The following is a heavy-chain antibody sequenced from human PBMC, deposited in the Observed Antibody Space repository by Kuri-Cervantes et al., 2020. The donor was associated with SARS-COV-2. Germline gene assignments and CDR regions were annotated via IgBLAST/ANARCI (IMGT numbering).Heavy chain of an antibody. CDR1: GFTFSSYG. CDR2: IRYDGSNK. J-gene: IGHJ3*02. Sequence: GESLKISCAASGFTFSSYGMHWVRQAPGKGLEWVAFIRYDGSNKYYADSVKGRFTISRDNSKNTLYLQMNSLRAEDTAVYYCARSTPNYYDSSGDAFDIWGQGTMVTVSS. D-gene: IGHD3-22*01. CDR3: ARSTPNYYDSSGDAFDI. V-gene: IGHV3-30*02.